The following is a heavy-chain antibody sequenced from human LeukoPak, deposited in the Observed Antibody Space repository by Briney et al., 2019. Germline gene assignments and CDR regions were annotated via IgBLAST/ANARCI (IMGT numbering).Heavy chain of an antibody. Sequence: PGGSLRLSCAASGFTFSSYWMHWVRQAPGKGLVWVSRINSDESSTSYADSVKGRLTISRDNAKNTLYLQMDSLRAEDTAVYYCASQLSSSRNWYFDLWGRGTLVTVSS. CDR1: GFTFSSYW. D-gene: IGHD6-13*01. V-gene: IGHV3-74*01. CDR2: INSDESST. J-gene: IGHJ2*01. CDR3: ASQLSSSRNWYFDL.